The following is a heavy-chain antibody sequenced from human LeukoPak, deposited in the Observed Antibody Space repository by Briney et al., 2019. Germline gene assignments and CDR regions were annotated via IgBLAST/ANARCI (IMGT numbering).Heavy chain of an antibody. CDR1: GFTFSSYA. J-gene: IGHJ4*02. CDR2: ISGSGGST. V-gene: IGHV3-23*01. CDR3: AKVDDSSGYYFYYFDY. Sequence: GGSLRLSCAASGFTFSSYAMSWVRQAPGKGLEWVSAISGSGGSTYYADSVKGRFTISRDNSKNTLYLQMNSLRAEDTAVYYCAKVDDSSGYYFYYFDYWGQGTLFTVSS. D-gene: IGHD3-22*01.